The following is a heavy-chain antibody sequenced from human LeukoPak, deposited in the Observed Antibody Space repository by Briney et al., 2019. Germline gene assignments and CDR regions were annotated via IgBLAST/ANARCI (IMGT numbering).Heavy chain of an antibody. CDR1: GGSISSGSYY. D-gene: IGHD3-10*01. CDR2: IYTSGST. CDR3: ARSPLLYYYGSGSYYLATGLQKTGYYYYYMDV. J-gene: IGHJ6*03. Sequence: SGTLSLTCTVSGGSISSGSYYWSWIRQPAGKGLEWIGRIYTSGSTNYNPSLKSRVTISVDTSKNQFSLKLSSVTAADTAVYYCARSPLLYYYGSGSYYLATGLQKTGYYYYYMDVWGKGTTVTVSS. V-gene: IGHV4-61*02.